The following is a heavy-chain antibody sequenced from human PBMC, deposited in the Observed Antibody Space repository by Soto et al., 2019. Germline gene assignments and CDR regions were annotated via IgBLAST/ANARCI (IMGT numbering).Heavy chain of an antibody. Sequence: QVQLVESGGGVVQPGRSLRLSCEASGFSFGSHGMHWVRQVPGKGLEWVALISYDGSKKYYADSVKGRFTISRDNSVNTLDLQMTSLRLEDTAVYYCARGDSGYYLMWCQGTLVTVSS. CDR1: GFSFGSHG. CDR3: ARGDSGYYLM. J-gene: IGHJ4*02. CDR2: ISYDGSKK. D-gene: IGHD3-22*01. V-gene: IGHV3-30*03.